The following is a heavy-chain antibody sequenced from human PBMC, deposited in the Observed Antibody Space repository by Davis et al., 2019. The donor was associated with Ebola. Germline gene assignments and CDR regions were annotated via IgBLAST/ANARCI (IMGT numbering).Heavy chain of an antibody. CDR1: GFTVSSNY. CDR3: ARDSGVHDYSHAFDI. V-gene: IGHV3-53*04. CDR2: IYSGGST. D-gene: IGHD4-11*01. Sequence: PGGSLRLSCAASGFTVSSNYMSWVRQAPGKGLEWVSVIYSGGSTYYADSVKGRFTISRHNSKNTLYLQMNSLRAEDTAVYYCARDSGVHDYSHAFDIWGQGTMVTVSS. J-gene: IGHJ3*02.